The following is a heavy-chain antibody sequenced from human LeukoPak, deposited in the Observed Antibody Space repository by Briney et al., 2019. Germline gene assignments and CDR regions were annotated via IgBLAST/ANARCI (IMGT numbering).Heavy chain of an antibody. J-gene: IGHJ3*02. V-gene: IGHV3-53*01. Sequence: PGGSLRLSCAASGFTFSSYAMHWVRQAPGKGLEWVSVIYSGGSTYYADSVKGRFTISRDNSKNTLYLQMNSLRAEDTAVYYCARDDYGGTWDAFDIWGQGTMVTVSS. D-gene: IGHD4-17*01. CDR3: ARDDYGGTWDAFDI. CDR2: IYSGGST. CDR1: GFTFSSYA.